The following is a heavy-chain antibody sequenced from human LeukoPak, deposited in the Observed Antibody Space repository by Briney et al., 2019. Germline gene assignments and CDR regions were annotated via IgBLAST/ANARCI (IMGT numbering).Heavy chain of an antibody. CDR2: IYYSGST. Sequence: SETLSLTCTVSGGSISSYYWSWIRQPPGKGLEWIGYIYYSGSTNYNPSLKSRVTISMDTSKNQFSLKLSSVAAADTAIYYCARHISYGGDSAFGYWGQGTLVTVSS. J-gene: IGHJ4*02. V-gene: IGHV4-59*08. CDR1: GGSISSYY. D-gene: IGHD2-21*02. CDR3: ARHISYGGDSAFGY.